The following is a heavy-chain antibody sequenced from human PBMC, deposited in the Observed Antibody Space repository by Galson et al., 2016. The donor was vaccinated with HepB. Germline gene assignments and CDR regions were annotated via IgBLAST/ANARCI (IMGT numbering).Heavy chain of an antibody. D-gene: IGHD5-18*01. V-gene: IGHV3-23*01. CDR3: ASREYRYGSDAFDI. Sequence: SLRLSCAASGLTFSSYAMSWVRQAPGKGLEWVSSISSRGGRTYYTDSVKGRFTVSRDNSKNTLYVQMNTLRAEDTAVYYCASREYRYGSDAFDIWGQGTMVTVSS. CDR1: GLTFSSYA. CDR2: ISSRGGRT. J-gene: IGHJ3*02.